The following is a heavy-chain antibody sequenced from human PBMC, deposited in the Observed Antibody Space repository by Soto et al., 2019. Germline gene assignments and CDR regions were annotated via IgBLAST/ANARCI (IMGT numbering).Heavy chain of an antibody. CDR1: GGSISSGDYY. D-gene: IGHD5-12*01. CDR3: ASSGYGGYDLHYYGMDV. V-gene: IGHV4-30-4*01. Sequence: SETLSLTCTVSGGSISSGDYYWSWIRQPPGKGLEWIGYICYSGRNYYNPSIKSLVTITLDTSKNQFSLKLSSVTAADTAVYYCASSGYGGYDLHYYGMDVWGQGTTVTVSS. J-gene: IGHJ6*02. CDR2: ICYSGRN.